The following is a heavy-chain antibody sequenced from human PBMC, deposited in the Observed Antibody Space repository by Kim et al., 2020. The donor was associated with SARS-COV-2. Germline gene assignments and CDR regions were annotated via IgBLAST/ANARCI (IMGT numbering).Heavy chain of an antibody. V-gene: IGHV1-2*02. J-gene: IGHJ1*01. CDR3: TRHSYRGGYCGGDCHH. D-gene: IGHD2-21*01. CDR1: GYTFTDYY. Sequence: ASVKVSCKASGYTFTDYYMHWIRQAPGQGLEWMGWINPNSGDTNYAERFQGRVTMTRDTSISTGYIELTRLRSDDTAVYYCTRHSYRGGYCGGDCHHWGQGTLVTVSS. CDR2: INPNSGDT.